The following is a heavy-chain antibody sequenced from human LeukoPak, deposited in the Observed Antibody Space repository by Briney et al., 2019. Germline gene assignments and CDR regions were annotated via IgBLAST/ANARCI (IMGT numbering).Heavy chain of an antibody. CDR1: GVIFSNYW. CDR3: VGRIGWLPDY. CDR2: INHDGSEK. D-gene: IGHD5-12*01. V-gene: IGHV3-7*01. J-gene: IGHJ4*02. Sequence: PGGSLRLSCAASGVIFSNYWMNWVRQAPGRGLEWVANINHDGSEKNYVDSVKGRFAISRDNCKNSVYLQMSSLRAEDAAGYYCVGRIGWLPDYWGQGTLVTVSS.